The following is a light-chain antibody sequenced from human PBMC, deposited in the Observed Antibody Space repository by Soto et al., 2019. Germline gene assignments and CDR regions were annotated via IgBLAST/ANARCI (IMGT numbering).Light chain of an antibody. CDR3: GTWDSSLSAVV. Sequence: QSVLTQPPSVSAAPGQKVTISCSGSSSNIGNNYVSWYQQLPGTAPKLLIYENNKRPSGIPDRLSGSKSGTSATLGITGLQTGDEADYYCGTWDSSLSAVVFGGGTKVTVL. CDR2: ENN. CDR1: SSNIGNNY. J-gene: IGLJ2*01. V-gene: IGLV1-51*02.